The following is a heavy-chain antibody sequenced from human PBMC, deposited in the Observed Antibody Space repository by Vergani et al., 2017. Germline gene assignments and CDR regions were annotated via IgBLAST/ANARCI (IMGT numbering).Heavy chain of an antibody. CDR1: GGSFSGYY. J-gene: IGHJ6*03. Sequence: QVQLQQWGAGLLKPSETLSLTCAVYGGSFSGYYWSWIRQPPGKGLEWIGEINHSGSTNYNPSLKSRVTISVDTYKKQFSLKLSSVTAADTAVYYCARGNRYYYYMDVWGKGTTVTVSS. CDR2: INHSGST. CDR3: ARGNRYYYYMDV. V-gene: IGHV4-34*01.